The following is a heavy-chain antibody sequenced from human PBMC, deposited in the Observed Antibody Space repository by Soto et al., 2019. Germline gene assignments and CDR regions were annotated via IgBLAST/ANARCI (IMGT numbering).Heavy chain of an antibody. CDR1: GFIFRTDY. CDR3: ARDVWFSLDS. CDR2: TNKDRREA. D-gene: IGHD3-9*01. V-gene: IGHV3-7*03. Sequence: GGSLRLSCVASGFIFRTDYMSWVRQAPGKGLEWVAKTNKDRREAYYVDSLEGRFTISRDNAKNLLFLEMKSLRVDDTAVDYCARDVWFSLDSWGRGTLVTVSS. J-gene: IGHJ4*02.